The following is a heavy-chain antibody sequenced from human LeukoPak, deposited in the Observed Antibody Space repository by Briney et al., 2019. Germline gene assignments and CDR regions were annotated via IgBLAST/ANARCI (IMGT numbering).Heavy chain of an antibody. CDR1: GFNFRSYE. CDR2: IDSSGSTI. J-gene: IGHJ4*02. Sequence: PGGSLRLSCAASGFNFRSYEMNWVRQAPGKGLEWISYIDSSGSTIYYADSVKGRFAISRDNAKNSLYLQMNSLRAEDTAVYYCARMYSGSYVDYWGQGTLVTVSS. D-gene: IGHD1-26*01. V-gene: IGHV3-48*03. CDR3: ARMYSGSYVDY.